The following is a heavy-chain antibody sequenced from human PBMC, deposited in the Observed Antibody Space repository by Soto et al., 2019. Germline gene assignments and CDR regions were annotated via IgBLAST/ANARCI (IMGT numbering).Heavy chain of an antibody. CDR2: IYNSGST. CDR3: ARVPQVGRSSGIDY. V-gene: IGHV4-4*02. Sequence: QVQLQESGPGLVKPSGTLSLTCAVSGGSISSSNWWSWVRQPPGKGLEWIGEIYNSGSTHFNPSLKSRVSMSVDKSNNQFSLKLSFVTAADTAVYYCARVPQVGRSSGIDYWGQGTLVTVSS. J-gene: IGHJ4*02. CDR1: GGSISSSNW. D-gene: IGHD3-22*01.